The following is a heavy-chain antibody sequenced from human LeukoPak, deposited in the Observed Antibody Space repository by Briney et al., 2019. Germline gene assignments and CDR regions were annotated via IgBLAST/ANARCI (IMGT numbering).Heavy chain of an antibody. Sequence: EASVKVSCKASGYTFTSYGISWVRQAPGQGLEWMGWISAYNGNTNYAQKLQGRVTMTTDTSTSTAYMGLRSLRSDDTAVYYCARAAWYYYGSGSYGSFDYWGQGTLVTVSS. CDR1: GYTFTSYG. CDR2: ISAYNGNT. V-gene: IGHV1-18*01. D-gene: IGHD3-10*01. CDR3: ARAAWYYYGSGSYGSFDY. J-gene: IGHJ4*02.